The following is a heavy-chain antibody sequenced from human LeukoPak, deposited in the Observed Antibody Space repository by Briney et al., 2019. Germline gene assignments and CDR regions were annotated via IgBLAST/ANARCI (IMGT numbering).Heavy chain of an antibody. J-gene: IGHJ4*02. CDR3: ARHRGIPEHYFDY. D-gene: IGHD6-13*01. CDR2: IYYSGST. V-gene: IGHV4-59*08. Sequence: SETLSLTCTVSGGSISSYYWSWIRQPPRNGLEWLGYIYYSGSTNYNPSLKSRVTISVDTSKNQFSLKLSSVTAADTAVYYCARHRGIPEHYFDYWGQGTLVTVSS. CDR1: GGSISSYY.